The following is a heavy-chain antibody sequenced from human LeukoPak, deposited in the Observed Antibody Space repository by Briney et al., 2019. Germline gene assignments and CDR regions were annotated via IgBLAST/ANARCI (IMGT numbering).Heavy chain of an antibody. CDR3: ASRNYYLDH. D-gene: IGHD3-10*01. V-gene: IGHV3-23*01. CDR2: ITDSGKP. Sequence: PGGSLRLSCTASGFSFSTYTMTWVRQAPGKGLEWVSGITDSGKPCYADSVKGRFTISRDNSKSTLYLQITSLRAEDTAVYYCASRNYYLDHWGQGALVTVSS. J-gene: IGHJ4*02. CDR1: GFSFSTYT.